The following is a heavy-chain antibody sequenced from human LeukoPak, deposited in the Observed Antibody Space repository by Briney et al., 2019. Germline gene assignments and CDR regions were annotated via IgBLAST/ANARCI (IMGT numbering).Heavy chain of an antibody. D-gene: IGHD3-10*01. CDR3: AKASTMVRGVKGYWFDP. V-gene: IGHV3-23*01. CDR1: GFTFSSHA. J-gene: IGHJ5*02. Sequence: GGSLRLSCAASGFTFSSHAMSWVRQAPGKGLEWVSAISGSGGSTYYADSVKGRFTISRDNSKNTLYLQMNSLRAEDTAVYYCAKASTMVRGVKGYWFDPWGQGTLVTVSS. CDR2: ISGSGGST.